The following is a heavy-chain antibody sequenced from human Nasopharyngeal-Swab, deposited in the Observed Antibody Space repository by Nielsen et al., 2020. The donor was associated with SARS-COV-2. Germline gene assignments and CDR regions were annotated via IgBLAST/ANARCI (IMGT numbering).Heavy chain of an antibody. CDR3: ARELVGPQIAVAGTIDY. D-gene: IGHD6-19*01. J-gene: IGHJ4*02. V-gene: IGHV7-4-1*02. CDR1: GYTFTSYA. Sequence: ASVQVSCKASGYTFTSYAMNWVRQAPGQGLEWMGWINTNTGNPTYAQGFTGRFVFSLDTSVSTAYLQISSLKAEDTAVYYCARELVGPQIAVAGTIDYWGQGTLVTVSS. CDR2: INTNTGNP.